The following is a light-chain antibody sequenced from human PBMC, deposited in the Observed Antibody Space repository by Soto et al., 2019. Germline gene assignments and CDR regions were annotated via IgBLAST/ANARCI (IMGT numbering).Light chain of an antibody. V-gene: IGKV1-27*01. CDR2: AAS. CDR1: QGISNY. CDR3: QQYNNWPPIT. J-gene: IGKJ5*01. Sequence: DIQMTQSPSSLSASVGDRVTITCRASQGISNYLAWYQQKPGKVPKLLISAASTLQSGVPSRFSGSGSGTDFTLTISSLQSEDFAVYYCQQYNNWPPITFGQGTRLEI.